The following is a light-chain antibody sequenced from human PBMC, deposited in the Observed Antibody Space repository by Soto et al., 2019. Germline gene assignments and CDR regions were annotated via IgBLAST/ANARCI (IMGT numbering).Light chain of an antibody. V-gene: IGLV2-14*01. CDR2: EVS. Sequence: QSALTQPASVSGSPGQSITISCTGTSSDIGTYNYVSWYRQYPGKTPKLMIYEVSYRPSGVSSRFSGSRSGNTASLTISGLQAEDEADYYCSSFSSSNTLYIFGTGTKLTV. J-gene: IGLJ1*01. CDR1: SSDIGTYNY. CDR3: SSFSSSNTLYI.